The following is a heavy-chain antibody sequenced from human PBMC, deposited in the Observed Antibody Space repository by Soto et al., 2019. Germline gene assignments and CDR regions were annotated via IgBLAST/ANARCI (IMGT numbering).Heavy chain of an antibody. D-gene: IGHD2-15*01. CDR3: AAGTHCSCGRCDPRDFDY. CDR2: IVVGSGKT. J-gene: IGHJ4*02. CDR1: GFTFTSSA. V-gene: IGHV1-58*01. Sequence: QMPLVQSGPEVKKPGTSVKVSCKASGFTFTSSAVPWARQARGQRLEWIGWIVVGSGKTNYAQKFHARVTITSDRSNSKAYMELSSLRYEDTAVYYGAAGTHCSCGRCDPRDFDYWGQGALVTVSS.